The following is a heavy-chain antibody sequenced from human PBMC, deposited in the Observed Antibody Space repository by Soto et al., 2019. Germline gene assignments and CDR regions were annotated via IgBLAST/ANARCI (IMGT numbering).Heavy chain of an antibody. CDR2: INPSGDKT. Sequence: VQLVQYGAEVKKPGASVKVSCKASGYTFTNYYMHWVRQAPGQGLEWLGIINPSGDKTTYAQKFEGTVTMTSDTSTNTVYMELSSLRSEDTAVYYCARVYYYDSSGRMDVWGQGTTVTVSS. D-gene: IGHD3-22*01. J-gene: IGHJ6*02. CDR3: ARVYYYDSSGRMDV. V-gene: IGHV1-46*01. CDR1: GYTFTNYY.